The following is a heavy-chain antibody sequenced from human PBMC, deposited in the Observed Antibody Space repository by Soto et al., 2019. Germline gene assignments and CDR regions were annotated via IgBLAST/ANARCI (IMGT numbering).Heavy chain of an antibody. J-gene: IGHJ3*02. CDR1: GFSFSSYS. D-gene: IGHD4-17*01. CDR3: AIGTGDFLRSDGLDI. CDR2: ISSRGGYI. Sequence: EVQLVESGGGLVKPGGSLRLSCAGSGFSFSSYSMNWVRLAPGKGLEWVSSISSRGGYIYYADSIRGRFTISRDKAKNPLYLPMGRLRAEDTAVYYCAIGTGDFLRSDGLDIWGQGTMVTVSS. V-gene: IGHV3-21*06.